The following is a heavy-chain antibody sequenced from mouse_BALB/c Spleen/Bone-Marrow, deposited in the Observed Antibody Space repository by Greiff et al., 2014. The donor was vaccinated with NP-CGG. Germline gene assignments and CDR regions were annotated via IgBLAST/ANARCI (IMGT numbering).Heavy chain of an antibody. D-gene: IGHD2-10*01. CDR1: GFTFSSYG. V-gene: IGHV5-6-3*01. CDR3: ARSQAYYGNYFDH. J-gene: IGHJ2*01. Sequence: EVQLVESGGGLVQPGGSLKLSCAASGFTFSSYGMSWVRQTPDKRLELVATINSNGGSTYYPDSVKGRFTISRDNAKNTLYLQMSSLKSEDTAMYYCARSQAYYGNYFDHWGQGTTLTVSS. CDR2: INSNGGST.